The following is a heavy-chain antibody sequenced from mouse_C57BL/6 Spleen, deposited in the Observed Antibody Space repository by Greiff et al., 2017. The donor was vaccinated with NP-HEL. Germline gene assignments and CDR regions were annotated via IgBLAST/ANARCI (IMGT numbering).Heavy chain of an antibody. CDR3: ARANLLYYGNYEGFAY. J-gene: IGHJ3*01. V-gene: IGHV1-42*01. Sequence: VQLQQSGPELVKPGASVKISCKASGYSFTGYYMNWVKQSPEKSLEWIGEINPSTGGTTYNQKFKAKATLTVDKSSSTAYMQLKSLTSEDSAVYYCARANLLYYGNYEGFAYRGQGTLVTVAA. D-gene: IGHD2-1*01. CDR1: GYSFTGYY. CDR2: INPSTGGT.